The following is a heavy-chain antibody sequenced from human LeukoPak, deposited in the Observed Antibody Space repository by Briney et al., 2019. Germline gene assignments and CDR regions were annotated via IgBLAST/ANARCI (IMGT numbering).Heavy chain of an antibody. J-gene: IGHJ4*02. CDR2: ISSSSSYI. CDR3: ARGEMATTID. Sequence: GGSLRLSCAASGFTFSSYSMNWVRQAPGKGLEWVSSISSSSSYIYYADSVKGRFTISRDNAKNSLYLQMNSLRAEGTAVYYCARGEMATTIDWGQGTLVTVSS. V-gene: IGHV3-21*01. D-gene: IGHD5-24*01. CDR1: GFTFSSYS.